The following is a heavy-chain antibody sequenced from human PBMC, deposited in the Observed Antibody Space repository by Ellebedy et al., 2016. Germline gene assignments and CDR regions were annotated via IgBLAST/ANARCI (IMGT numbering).Heavy chain of an antibody. CDR3: ASSGIAVASDAFDI. CDR1: GGTFSSYA. Sequence: SVKVSCXASGGTFSSYAISWVRQAPGQGLEWMGGIIPIFGTANYAQKFQGRVTITADESTSTAYMELSSLRSEDTAVYYCASSGIAVASDAFDIWGQGTMVTVSS. V-gene: IGHV1-69*13. CDR2: IIPIFGTA. J-gene: IGHJ3*02. D-gene: IGHD6-19*01.